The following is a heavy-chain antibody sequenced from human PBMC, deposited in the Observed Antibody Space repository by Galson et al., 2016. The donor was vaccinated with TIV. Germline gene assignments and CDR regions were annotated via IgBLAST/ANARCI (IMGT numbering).Heavy chain of an antibody. D-gene: IGHD2-8*02. CDR3: ARHDLWYYVGS. Sequence: SETLSLTCTVSGGSISSRSYYWGWIRQPPGKGLEWIGSIYDSGNTYQNPSLKSRVTISLDASKNHFSLTLRSGTAADAPVYYCARHDLWYYVGSWGQGALVIVSS. CDR1: GGSISSRSYY. CDR2: IYDSGNT. J-gene: IGHJ4*02. V-gene: IGHV4-39*07.